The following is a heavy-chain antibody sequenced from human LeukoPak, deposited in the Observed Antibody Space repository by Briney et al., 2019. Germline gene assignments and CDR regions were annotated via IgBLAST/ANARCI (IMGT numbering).Heavy chain of an antibody. D-gene: IGHD6-19*01. V-gene: IGHV4-59*01. CDR2: VYGSGYT. CDR3: ARETSLAGFASGLGFNY. J-gene: IGHJ4*02. CDR1: GASISGWY. Sequence: SETLSLTCTVSGASISGWYWSWIRQPPGKGLEWIGYVYGSGYTNYNPSLKSRVTMSIDTSKNHFSLKLTSVTAANTATYYCARETSLAGFASGLGFNYWGQGILVTVSS.